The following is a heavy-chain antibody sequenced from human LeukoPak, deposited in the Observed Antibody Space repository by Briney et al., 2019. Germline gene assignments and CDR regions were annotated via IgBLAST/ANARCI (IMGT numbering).Heavy chain of an antibody. D-gene: IGHD2/OR15-2a*01. CDR2: IKSKTDGGTT. V-gene: IGHV3-15*01. CDR3: TTDPFLPSRDLAGVYYYYYYMDV. CDR1: GFTFSSYA. J-gene: IGHJ6*03. Sequence: GGSLRLSCAASGFTFSSYAMHWVRQAPGKGLEWVGRIKSKTDGGTTDYAAPVKGRFTISRDDSKNTLYLQMNSLKTEDTAVYYCTTDPFLPSRDLAGVYYYYYYMDVWGKGTTVTVSS.